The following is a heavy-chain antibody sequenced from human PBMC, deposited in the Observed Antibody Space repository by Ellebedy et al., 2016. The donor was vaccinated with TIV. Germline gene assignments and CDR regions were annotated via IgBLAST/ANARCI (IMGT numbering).Heavy chain of an antibody. D-gene: IGHD3-3*01. J-gene: IGHJ6*03. CDR2: IIPIFGTA. V-gene: IGHV1-69*13. CDR3: AREGDLRFLEWLSTPYYYYYYMDV. Sequence: SVKVSXXASGGTFSSYAISWVRQAPGQGLEWMGGIIPIFGTANYAQKFQGRVTITADESTSTAYMELSSLRSEDTAVYYCAREGDLRFLEWLSTPYYYYYYMDVWGKGTTVTVSS. CDR1: GGTFSSYA.